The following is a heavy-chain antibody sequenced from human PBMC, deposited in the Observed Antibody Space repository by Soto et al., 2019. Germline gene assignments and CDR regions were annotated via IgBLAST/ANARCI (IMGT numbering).Heavy chain of an antibody. J-gene: IGHJ4*02. Sequence: EVDLVESGGGLAQPGRSLRLSCVASGFTFDDHGMHWVRQIPGRGLEWVSGINWNSGSIGYAESVKGRFTIFRDNAKNSLYLEMNSLRQEDTALYYCVRDTSSGWHLKDHWGQGVQVSVSS. CDR1: GFTFDDHG. CDR2: INWNSGSI. V-gene: IGHV3-9*01. CDR3: VRDTSSGWHLKDH. D-gene: IGHD3-9*01.